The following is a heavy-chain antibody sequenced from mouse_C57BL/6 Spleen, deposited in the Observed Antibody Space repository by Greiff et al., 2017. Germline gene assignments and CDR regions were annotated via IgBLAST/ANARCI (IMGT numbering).Heavy chain of an antibody. CDR2: ISDGGSYT. D-gene: IGHD2-4*01. CDR3: ARDPYDYDGFAY. CDR1: GFTFSSYA. V-gene: IGHV5-4*01. Sequence: EVQVVESGGGLVKPGGSLKLSCAASGFTFSSYAMSWVRQTPEKRLEWVATISDGGSYTYYPDNVTGRFTISRDNAKTNLYLQMSHLKSEDTAMYYCARDPYDYDGFAYWGQGTLVTVSA. J-gene: IGHJ3*01.